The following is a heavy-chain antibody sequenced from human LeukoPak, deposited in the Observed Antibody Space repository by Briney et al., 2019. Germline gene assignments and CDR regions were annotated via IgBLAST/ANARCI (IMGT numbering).Heavy chain of an antibody. Sequence: GASVKVSCKVSGYTLTELSMHWVRQAPGKGLEWMGGFDPEDGETIYAQKFQGRVTMTEDTSTDTAYMEPSSLRSEDTAVYYCATEGVVSSWSLNNFDYWGQGTLVTVSS. V-gene: IGHV1-24*01. D-gene: IGHD6-13*01. CDR1: GYTLTELS. CDR3: ATEGVVSSWSLNNFDY. CDR2: FDPEDGET. J-gene: IGHJ4*02.